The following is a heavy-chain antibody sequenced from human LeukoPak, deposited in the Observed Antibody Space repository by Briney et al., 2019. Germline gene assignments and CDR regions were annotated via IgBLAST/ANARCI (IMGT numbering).Heavy chain of an antibody. D-gene: IGHD6-25*01. CDR2: IYYSGST. J-gene: IGHJ4*02. V-gene: IGHV4-61*01. Sequence: ESGPTLVNPPDTLSLPYTVLDASVSSGPYYWSWIRQPPGRGLEWIGYIYYSGSTNYSPSLKRRVTISLDTSKNQFSLELSSVTAADTAVYYCARDRGGHVEYWGQGTLVSASS. CDR1: DASVSSGPYY. CDR3: ARDRGGHVEY.